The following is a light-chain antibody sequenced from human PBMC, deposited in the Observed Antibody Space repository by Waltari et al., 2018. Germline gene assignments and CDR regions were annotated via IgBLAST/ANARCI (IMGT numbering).Light chain of an antibody. J-gene: IGKJ3*01. V-gene: IGKV3-15*01. CDR2: GAS. CDR3: QQYNHWPPVFT. Sequence: EIVLTQSPATLSVSPGEGATLSCRASQSVKTNLAWYQQKPGQAPRLLIYGASNRATGVPARFSGSGSGTDFTLTISSLQSEDFALYYCQQYNHWPPVFTFGPGTKLDIK. CDR1: QSVKTN.